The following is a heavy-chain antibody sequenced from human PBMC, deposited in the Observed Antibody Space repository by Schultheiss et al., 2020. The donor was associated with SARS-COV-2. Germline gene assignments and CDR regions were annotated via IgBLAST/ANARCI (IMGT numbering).Heavy chain of an antibody. Sequence: SETLSLTCAVYGGSFSGYFGSWIRQSPGKGLEWIGEISQSGSINYNPSLKSRVTISADTSNNQLFLKLSSLTAADTAVYYCVRAPSGYFHGWGQGTLVTVSS. CDR1: GGSFSGYF. D-gene: IGHD3-3*01. J-gene: IGHJ4*02. V-gene: IGHV4-34*01. CDR3: VRAPSGYFHG. CDR2: ISQSGSI.